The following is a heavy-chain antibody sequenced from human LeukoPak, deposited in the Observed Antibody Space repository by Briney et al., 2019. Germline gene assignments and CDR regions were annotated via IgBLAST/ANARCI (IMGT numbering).Heavy chain of an antibody. V-gene: IGHV4-39*07. J-gene: IGHJ6*03. CDR1: GGSIISGSHF. CDR2: ILYSGST. D-gene: IGHD2-21*01. CDR3: ARVPYEIRLYYMDV. Sequence: SETLSLTCTVSGGSIISGSHFWGWIRQPPGKGLEWIGFILYSGSTYYNPSLTSRVTISVDTSGNQFSLKVTSVTAADAAVYYCARVPYEIRLYYMDVWGKGTTVTVSS.